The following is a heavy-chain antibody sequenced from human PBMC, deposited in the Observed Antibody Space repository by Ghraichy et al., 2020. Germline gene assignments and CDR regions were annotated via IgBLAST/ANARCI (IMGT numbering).Heavy chain of an antibody. CDR2: ISSSGSTI. V-gene: IGHV3-48*03. D-gene: IGHD3-3*01. CDR1: GFTFSSYE. Sequence: GGSLRLSCAASGFTFSSYEMNWVRHAPGKGLEWVSYISSSGSTIYYADSVKGRFTISRDNAKNSLYLQMNSLRAEDTAVYYCAREGYYDFWSGSERQYYYYGMDVWGQGTTVTVSS. J-gene: IGHJ6*02. CDR3: AREGYYDFWSGSERQYYYYGMDV.